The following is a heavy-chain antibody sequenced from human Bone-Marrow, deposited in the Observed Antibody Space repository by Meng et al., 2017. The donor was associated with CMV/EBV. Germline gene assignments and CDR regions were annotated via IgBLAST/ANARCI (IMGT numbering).Heavy chain of an antibody. J-gene: IGHJ4*02. CDR1: GYTFTGYY. CDR2: INPDSGGT. V-gene: IGHV1-2*02. Sequence: ASVKVSCKASGYTFTGYYIHWVRQAPGQGLEWMGWINPDSGGTNCAQRFQGRVTMTRDTSISTAYMELSRLRSDDTAVYFCALGIDYWGQGTLVTVSS. D-gene: IGHD1-26*01. CDR3: ALGIDY.